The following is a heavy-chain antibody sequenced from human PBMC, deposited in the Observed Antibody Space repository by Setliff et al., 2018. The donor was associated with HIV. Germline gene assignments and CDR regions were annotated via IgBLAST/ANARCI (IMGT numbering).Heavy chain of an antibody. D-gene: IGHD6-19*01. V-gene: IGHV4-4*07. Sequence: PSETLSLTCTVSGGSITNYYWSWIRQPAAKGLEWIGRIYSSGSTYYNPSLKSRVTISVDTSKNQFSLRLTSVTAADTAVYYCEVAGQWGQGTLVTVSS. J-gene: IGHJ4*02. CDR3: EVAGQ. CDR2: IYSSGST. CDR1: GGSITNYY.